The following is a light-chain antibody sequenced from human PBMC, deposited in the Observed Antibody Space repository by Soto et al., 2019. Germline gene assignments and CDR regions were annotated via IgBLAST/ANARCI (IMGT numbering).Light chain of an antibody. CDR1: SSDVGGYSY. V-gene: IGLV2-11*01. CDR3: CSYAGSYTFV. J-gene: IGLJ1*01. Sequence: QSALTQPASVSGSPGQSVTISCSGTSSDVGGYSYVSWYQQRPGKAPKLMIYDVITRPSGVPDRFSGSKSGNTASLTISGLQAEDEADYFCCSYAGSYTFVFGTGTKLTVL. CDR2: DVI.